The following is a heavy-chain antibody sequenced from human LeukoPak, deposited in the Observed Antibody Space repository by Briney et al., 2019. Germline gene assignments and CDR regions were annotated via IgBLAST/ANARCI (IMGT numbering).Heavy chain of an antibody. J-gene: IGHJ5*02. CDR3: ARAAVAEADWFDP. V-gene: IGHV1-8*01. Sequence: ASVKVSCKASGYTFTRYGINWVRQATGQGLEWMGWMNPNSGNTGYAQKFQGRVTMTRNTSISTAYMELSSLRSEDTAVYYCARAAVAEADWFDPWGQGTLVTVSS. CDR2: MNPNSGNT. CDR1: GYTFTRYG. D-gene: IGHD6-19*01.